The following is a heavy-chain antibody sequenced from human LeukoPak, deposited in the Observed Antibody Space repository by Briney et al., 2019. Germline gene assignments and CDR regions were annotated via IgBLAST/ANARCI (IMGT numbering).Heavy chain of an antibody. CDR2: INHSGST. Sequence: SETLSLTCAVYGGSFSGYYWSWIRQPPGKGLEWIGEINHSGSTNYNPSLKSRVTISVDTSKKQFSLKLSSVTAADTAVYYCARGSRKKGLDYWGQGTLVTVSS. CDR3: ARGSRKKGLDY. D-gene: IGHD2-2*01. V-gene: IGHV4-34*01. J-gene: IGHJ4*02. CDR1: GGSFSGYY.